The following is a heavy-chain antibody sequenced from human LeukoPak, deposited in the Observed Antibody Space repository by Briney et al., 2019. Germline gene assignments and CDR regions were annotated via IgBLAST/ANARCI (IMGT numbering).Heavy chain of an antibody. V-gene: IGHV3-72*01. J-gene: IGHJ3*02. CDR2: TRNEADIYTT. CDR3: ASPVGATTVRAFDI. Sequence: GGSLRLSCAASGFIFSDHYMDWVRQAPGKGLEWVGRTRNEADIYTTKYAASVKGRFTISRDDSKNSLYLQMNSLKTEDTAVYYCASPVGATTVRAFDIWGQGTMVTVSS. D-gene: IGHD1-26*01. CDR1: GFIFSDHY.